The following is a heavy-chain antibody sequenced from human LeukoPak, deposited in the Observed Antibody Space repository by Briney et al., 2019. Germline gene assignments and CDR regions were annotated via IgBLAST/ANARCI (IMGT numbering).Heavy chain of an antibody. CDR3: ASAREYCGSAECYEYFQH. CDR2: IYSGGST. J-gene: IGHJ1*01. D-gene: IGHD2-21*01. CDR1: GFTFSSYA. V-gene: IGHV3-53*01. Sequence: GGSLRLSCAASGFTFSSYAVTWVRQAPGKGLEWVSVIYSGGSTYNADSVNGRFTVSRDNSRNTLFLQMNNLRAEDTALYFCASAREYCGSAECYEYFQHWGQGTLVIVSS.